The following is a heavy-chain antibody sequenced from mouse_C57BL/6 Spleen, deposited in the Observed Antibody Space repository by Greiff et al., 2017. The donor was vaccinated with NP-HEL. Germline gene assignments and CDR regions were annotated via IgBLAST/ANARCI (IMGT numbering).Heavy chain of an antibody. Sequence: EVQVVESGGGLVQPGESLKLSCESNEYEFPSHDMSWVRKTPEKRLELVAAINSDGGSTYYPDTMERRFIISRDNTKKTLYLQMSSLRSEDTALYDCARQGDDYDRGYAMDYWGQGTSVTVSS. CDR2: INSDGGST. D-gene: IGHD2-4*01. J-gene: IGHJ4*01. V-gene: IGHV5-2*01. CDR3: ARQGDDYDRGYAMDY. CDR1: EYEFPSHD.